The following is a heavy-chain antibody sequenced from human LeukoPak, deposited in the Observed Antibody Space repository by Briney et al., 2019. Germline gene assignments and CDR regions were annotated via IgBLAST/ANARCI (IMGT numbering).Heavy chain of an antibody. Sequence: SETLSLTCTVSGGSISSSSYYWGWIRQPPGKGLEWIGSIYYSGSTYYNPSLKSRVTISVDTSKNQFSLKLSSVTAADPAVYYCARVGRGYDFWSGPTHYFDYWGQGTLVTVSS. CDR3: ARVGRGYDFWSGPTHYFDY. J-gene: IGHJ4*02. CDR1: GGSISSSSYY. D-gene: IGHD3-3*01. V-gene: IGHV4-39*07. CDR2: IYYSGST.